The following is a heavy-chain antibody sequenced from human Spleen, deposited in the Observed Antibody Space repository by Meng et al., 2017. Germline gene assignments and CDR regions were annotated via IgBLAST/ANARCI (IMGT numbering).Heavy chain of an antibody. CDR1: GGSFSGYY. D-gene: IGHD6-6*01. J-gene: IGHJ4*02. Sequence: QVQLQQWGAGLLKPSETLSLSCAVYGGSFSGYYWSWIRQPPGKGLEWIGEIYPSGSTNYNPSLKSRVTISVDKSKNQFSLKLSSVTAADTAVYYCAKVHSNSPYFDYWGQGTLVTVSS. CDR3: AKVHSNSPYFDY. CDR2: IYPSGST. V-gene: IGHV4-34*01.